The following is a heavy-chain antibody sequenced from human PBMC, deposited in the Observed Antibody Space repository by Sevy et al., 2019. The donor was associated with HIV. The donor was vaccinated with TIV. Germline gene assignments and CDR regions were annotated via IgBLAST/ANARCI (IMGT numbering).Heavy chain of an antibody. D-gene: IGHD6-19*01. CDR1: GLTFSSYA. CDR2: ISGSGGST. Sequence: GGSLRLSCAASGLTFSSYAMSWVRQAPGKGLEWVSAISGSGGSTYYADSVKGRFTISRDNSKNTLYLQMNSLRAEDTAVYYCAKDGGYSSGWYELGYFDLWGRGTLVTVSS. CDR3: AKDGGYSSGWYELGYFDL. J-gene: IGHJ2*01. V-gene: IGHV3-23*01.